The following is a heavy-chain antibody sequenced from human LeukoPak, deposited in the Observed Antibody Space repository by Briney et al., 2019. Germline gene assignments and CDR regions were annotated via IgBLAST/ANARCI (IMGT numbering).Heavy chain of an antibody. V-gene: IGHV3-23*01. CDR2: ISGSSGHNT. J-gene: IGHJ4*02. D-gene: IGHD6-6*01. Sequence: PGGSLRLSCAASGFSFTSYGMTWVRQAPGKGLEWVSSISGSSGHNTYYADSVKGRFTISRDNSKNTLYLQMNSLRAEDTAVYYCAKVASSPDYWGQGTLVTVSS. CDR1: GFSFTSYG. CDR3: AKVASSPDY.